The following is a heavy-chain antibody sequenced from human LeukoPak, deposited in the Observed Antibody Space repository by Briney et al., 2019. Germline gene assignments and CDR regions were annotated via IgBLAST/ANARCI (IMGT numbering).Heavy chain of an antibody. V-gene: IGHV6-1*01. CDR2: TYYRSKWYN. CDR1: GDSVSSNSAA. D-gene: IGHD2-8*01. CDR3: ARSMVSKGYFDY. Sequence: SQTLSLTCAISGDSVSSNSAAWNWIRQSPLIGLEWLGRTYYRSKWYNDYAVSVKSRITINQHISKNQFSLQLNSVTPEDTAVYHCARSMVSKGYFDYWGQGTLVTVSS. J-gene: IGHJ4*02.